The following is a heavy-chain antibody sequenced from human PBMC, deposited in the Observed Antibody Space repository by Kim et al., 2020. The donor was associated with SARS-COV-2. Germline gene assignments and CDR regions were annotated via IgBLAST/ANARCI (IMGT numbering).Heavy chain of an antibody. V-gene: IGHV4-31*03. J-gene: IGHJ3*02. CDR1: GGSISSGGYY. CDR3: ARDEGGGYVAFDI. D-gene: IGHD3-16*01. CDR2: IYYSGST. Sequence: SETLSLTCTVSGGSISSGGYYWSWIRQHPGKGLEWIGYIYYSGSTYYNPSLKSRVTISVDTSKNQFSLKLSSVTAADTAVYYCARDEGGGYVAFDIWGQGTMVTVSS.